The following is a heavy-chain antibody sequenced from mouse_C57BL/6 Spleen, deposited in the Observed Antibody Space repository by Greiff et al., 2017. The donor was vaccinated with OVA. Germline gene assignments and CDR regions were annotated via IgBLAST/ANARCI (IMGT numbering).Heavy chain of an antibody. Sequence: QVQLKQSGAELVMPGASVKLSCKASGYTFTSYWMHWVKQRPGQGLEWIGEIDPSDSYTNYNQKFKGKSTLTVDKSSSTAYMQLSSLTSEDSAIYYCARRVIYYGNYTTYYYAMDDWGQGTSVTVSS. CDR1: GYTFTSYW. CDR3: ARRVIYYGNYTTYYYAMDD. D-gene: IGHD2-1*01. V-gene: IGHV1-69*01. CDR2: IDPSDSYT. J-gene: IGHJ4*01.